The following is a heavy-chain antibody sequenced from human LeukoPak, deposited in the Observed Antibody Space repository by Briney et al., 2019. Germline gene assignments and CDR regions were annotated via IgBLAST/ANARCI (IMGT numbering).Heavy chain of an antibody. CDR3: ARGPKGLVWFGELLGSAWFDP. V-gene: IGHV4-59*01. J-gene: IGHJ5*02. CDR1: GGSISSYY. Sequence: SETLSLTCTVSGGSISSYYWSWIGQPPGKGLEWIGYIYYSGSTNYNPSLKSRVTISVDTSKNQFSLKLSSVTAADTAVYYCARGPKGLVWFGELLGSAWFDPWGQGTLVTVSS. CDR2: IYYSGST. D-gene: IGHD3-10*01.